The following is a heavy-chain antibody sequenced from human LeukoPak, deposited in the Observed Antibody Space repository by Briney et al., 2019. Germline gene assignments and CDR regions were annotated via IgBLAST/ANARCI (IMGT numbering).Heavy chain of an antibody. CDR1: GFTFSSYA. Sequence: GGSLRLSCAPSGFTFSSYAMSWVRQAPGKGREWVSPLSGSGGSTYYADSVKGRFTISRDNSKNTLYMQMYSLRAQDTAVYYNAKVPGYYYDISGYYILYCGQG. CDR3: AKVPGYYYDISGYYILY. J-gene: IGHJ4*02. D-gene: IGHD3-22*01. CDR2: LSGSGGST. V-gene: IGHV3-23*01.